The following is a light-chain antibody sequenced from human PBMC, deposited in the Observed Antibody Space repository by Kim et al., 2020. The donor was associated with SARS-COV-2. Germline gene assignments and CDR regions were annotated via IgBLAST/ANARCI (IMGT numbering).Light chain of an antibody. CDR1: KLGDKY. V-gene: IGLV3-1*01. J-gene: IGLJ2*01. CDR3: QAWDSNIVF. Sequence: SYELTQPPSVSVSPGQTASITCSGDKLGDKYTCWYQKKPGQSPVLVMFQDTKRPSGIPERFSGSSSGNTATLTITGTQAVDEADYYCQAWDSNIVFFGGG. CDR2: QDT.